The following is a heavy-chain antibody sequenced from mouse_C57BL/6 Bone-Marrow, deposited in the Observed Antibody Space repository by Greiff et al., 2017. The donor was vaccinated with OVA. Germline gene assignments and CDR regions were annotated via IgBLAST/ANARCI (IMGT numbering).Heavy chain of an antibody. J-gene: IGHJ2*01. D-gene: IGHD2-12*01. V-gene: IGHV1-15*01. Sequence: VQLQQSGAELVRPGASVTLSCKASGYTFTDYEMHWVKQTPVHGLEWIGAIDPETGGTASNQKFKGTALLPADKSSSTAYMERRGLTSEDSAVDYCTRSYSNDGDFDYWGQGTTLTVSS. CDR3: TRSYSNDGDFDY. CDR1: GYTFTDYE. CDR2: IDPETGGT.